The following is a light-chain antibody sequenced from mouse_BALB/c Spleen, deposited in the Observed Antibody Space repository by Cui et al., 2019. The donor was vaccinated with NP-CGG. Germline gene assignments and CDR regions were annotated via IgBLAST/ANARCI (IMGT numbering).Light chain of an antibody. CDR2: GTN. CDR1: TGAVTTNNY. V-gene: IGLV1*01. J-gene: IGLJ1*01. Sequence: AVVTQESAPTTSPGETVTLTRRSSTGAVTTNNYANWVQEKPDHLFTGLIGGTNNRAPGVPARFSGSLIGDKAALTITGAQTEDEAIYFCALWYSNHWVFGGGTKLTVL. CDR3: ALWYSNHWV.